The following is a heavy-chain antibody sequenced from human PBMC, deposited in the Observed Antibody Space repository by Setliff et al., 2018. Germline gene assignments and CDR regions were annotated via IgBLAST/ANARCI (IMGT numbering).Heavy chain of an antibody. CDR1: GFTFSDYY. D-gene: IGHD4-17*01. J-gene: IGHJ4*02. CDR2: ISSSGSTI. Sequence: PGGSLRLSCAASGFTFSDYYMNWIRQAPGKGLESVSYISSSGSTIYSADSVKGRFTISRDNAKNSLYLQMNSLRAEDTAVYYCARAVVGYGDLYYFDCWGQGTLVTVSS. CDR3: ARAVVGYGDLYYFDC. V-gene: IGHV3-11*01.